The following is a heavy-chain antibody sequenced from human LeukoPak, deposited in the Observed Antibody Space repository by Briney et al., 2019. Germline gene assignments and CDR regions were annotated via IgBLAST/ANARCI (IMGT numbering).Heavy chain of an antibody. CDR2: INPSGGST. Sequence: GASVKVSCKASGYTFTSCYMHWVRQAPGQGLEWMGIINPSGGSTSYAQKFQGRVTMTRDTSTSTVYMELSSLRSEDTAVYYCARESPAGEDLDHYYYYMDVWGKGTTVTVSS. CDR3: ARESPAGEDLDHYYYYMDV. V-gene: IGHV1-46*01. CDR1: GYTFTSCY. D-gene: IGHD7-27*01. J-gene: IGHJ6*03.